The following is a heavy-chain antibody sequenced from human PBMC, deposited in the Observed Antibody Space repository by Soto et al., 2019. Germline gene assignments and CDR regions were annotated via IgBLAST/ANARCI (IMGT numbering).Heavy chain of an antibody. Sequence: PGESLKISCKGSEYSFTNFWISWVRQVPGKGLQWMGKIDPSDSYAVYSPSFQGHVTMSVDNSISTAYLQWSSLKASDTAMYYCARLDCRTVRCPVNWFDPWGQGTLVTVSS. D-gene: IGHD2-2*01. V-gene: IGHV5-10-1*01. J-gene: IGHJ5*02. CDR3: ARLDCRTVRCPVNWFDP. CDR1: EYSFTNFW. CDR2: IDPSDSYA.